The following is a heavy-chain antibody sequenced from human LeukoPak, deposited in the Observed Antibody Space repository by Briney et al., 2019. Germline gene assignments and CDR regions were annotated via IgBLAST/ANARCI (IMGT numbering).Heavy chain of an antibody. V-gene: IGHV3-7*01. CDR3: ARDFHSGYDLPYYFDY. Sequence: PGGSLRLSCAASGFTFSGYWMSWVRQAPGKGLEWVANIKQDGSEKYYVDSVKGRFTISRDNAKNSLYLQMNSLRAEDTAVYYCARDFHSGYDLPYYFDYWGQGTLVTVSS. J-gene: IGHJ4*02. CDR1: GFTFSGYW. CDR2: IKQDGSEK. D-gene: IGHD5-12*01.